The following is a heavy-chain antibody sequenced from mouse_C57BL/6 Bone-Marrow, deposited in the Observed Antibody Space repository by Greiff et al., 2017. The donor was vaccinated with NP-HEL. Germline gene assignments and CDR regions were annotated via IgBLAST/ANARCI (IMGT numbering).Heavy chain of an antibody. CDR1: GFTFSDYG. V-gene: IGHV5-15*01. J-gene: IGHJ3*01. Sequence: EVKLMESGGGLVQPGGSLKLSCAASGFTFSDYGMAWVRQAPRKGPEWVAFISNLAYSIYYADTVTGRFTISRENAKNTLYLEMSSLRSEDTAMYYCARQVDGYSFAYWGQGTLVTVSA. CDR3: ARQVDGYSFAY. D-gene: IGHD2-3*01. CDR2: ISNLAYSI.